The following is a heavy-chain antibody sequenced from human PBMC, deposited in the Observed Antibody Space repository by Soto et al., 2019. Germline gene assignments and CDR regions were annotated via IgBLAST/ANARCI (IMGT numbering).Heavy chain of an antibody. V-gene: IGHV3-33*01. CDR2: IWYDGSNK. D-gene: IGHD1-26*01. Sequence: SGFTFSSYGMHWVRQAPGKGLEWVAVIWYDGSNKYYADSVKGRFTISRDNSKNTLYLQMNSLRAEDTAVYYCAVQWELAYYYGMDVWGQGTTVTVSS. J-gene: IGHJ6*02. CDR1: GFTFSSYG. CDR3: AVQWELAYYYGMDV.